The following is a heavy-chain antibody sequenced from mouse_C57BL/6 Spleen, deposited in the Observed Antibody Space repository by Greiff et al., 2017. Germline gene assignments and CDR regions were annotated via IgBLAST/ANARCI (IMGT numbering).Heavy chain of an antibody. D-gene: IGHD2-4*01. CDR2: ISDAGSYI. CDR1: GFIFSSYA. V-gene: IGHV5-4*03. Sequence: DVKLVESGGGLVKPGGSLKLSCAASGFIFSSYAMSWVRQTPEKRLEWVATISDAGSYIYYPDNVEGRFTISRDNAKNNLYLQMSHLKSEDTAIYYCARRSPYYDYDWYFDVWGTGTTVTVSS. J-gene: IGHJ1*03. CDR3: ARRSPYYDYDWYFDV.